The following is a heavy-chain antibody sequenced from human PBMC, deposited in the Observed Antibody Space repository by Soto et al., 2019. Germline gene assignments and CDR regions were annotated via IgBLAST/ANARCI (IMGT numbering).Heavy chain of an antibody. J-gene: IGHJ6*02. CDR3: ARNGREYYDFWSGYYLYYGMDV. V-gene: IGHV4-34*01. Sequence: SETLSLTCAVDGGSFSGYYWSWIRQPPGKGLKRIGEINHSGSTNYNPSLKSRVTISVDTSKNQFSLKLSSVTAADTAVYYCARNGREYYDFWSGYYLYYGMDVWGQGTTVTVSS. CDR1: GGSFSGYY. D-gene: IGHD3-3*01. CDR2: INHSGST.